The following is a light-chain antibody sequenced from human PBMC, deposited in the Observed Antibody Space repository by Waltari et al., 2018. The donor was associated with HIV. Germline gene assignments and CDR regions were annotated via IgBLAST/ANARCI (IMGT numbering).Light chain of an antibody. CDR2: DST. Sequence: SSDLTQDPASSVALGETVRITCRGATLRSHYADWYQQKPGQAPILVIDDSTNRPSGIPDRFSGSTSGGTASLTITGAQAEDEADYYCNSRDSSDTSYVFGPGTYVTVL. J-gene: IGLJ1*01. CDR1: TLRSHY. CDR3: NSRDSSDTSYV. V-gene: IGLV3-19*01.